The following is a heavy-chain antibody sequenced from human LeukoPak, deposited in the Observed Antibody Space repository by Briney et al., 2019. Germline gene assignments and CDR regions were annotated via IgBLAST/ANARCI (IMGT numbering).Heavy chain of an antibody. D-gene: IGHD6-6*01. V-gene: IGHV3-7*01. Sequence: GGSLRLSCAVPEFSFSNYWMLWVRPASGKGREWVDNINEDGSEKYYVGFVEGRFTISRDNAKKSLYLEADILGGGDTAVYYCATRTYSSSPSWGQGTLVTVSS. CDR1: EFSFSNYW. CDR2: INEDGSEK. CDR3: ATRTYSSSPS. J-gene: IGHJ5*02.